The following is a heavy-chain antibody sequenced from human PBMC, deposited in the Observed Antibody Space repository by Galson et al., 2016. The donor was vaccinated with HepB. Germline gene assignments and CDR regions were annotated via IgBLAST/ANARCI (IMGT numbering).Heavy chain of an antibody. V-gene: IGHV3-33*08. Sequence: SLRLSCAASEFSLSDYYMSWIRQAPGKGLEWVAVVWFDESNKYYADSVKGRFTISRDNSKNTVYLYMNSLRAEDTAVFYCARDPGRDDGMDVWGQGTTVTVSS. J-gene: IGHJ6*02. CDR1: EFSLSDYY. CDR3: ARDPGRDDGMDV. D-gene: IGHD3-10*01. CDR2: VWFDESNK.